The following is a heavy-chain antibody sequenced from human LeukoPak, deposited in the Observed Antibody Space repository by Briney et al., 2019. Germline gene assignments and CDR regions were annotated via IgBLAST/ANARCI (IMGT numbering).Heavy chain of an antibody. V-gene: IGHV4-59*03. CDR3: AKKSPSGPIDY. D-gene: IGHD3-10*01. CDR1: GGSISSYY. Sequence: PSETLSLTCTVSGGSISSYYWSWIRQPPGKGPEWVGSIYYSGSNNYNPSLKSRVTISVDTSKNQFSLKLSSVTAADTAVYYCAKKSPSGPIDYWGQGTLVTVSS. J-gene: IGHJ4*02. CDR2: IYYSGSN.